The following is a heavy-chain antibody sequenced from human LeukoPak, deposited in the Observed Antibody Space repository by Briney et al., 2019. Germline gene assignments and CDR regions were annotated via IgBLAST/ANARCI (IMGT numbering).Heavy chain of an antibody. Sequence: ASVKVSCKVSGYTLTELSMHWVRQAPGKALEWMGGFDPEDGETIYAQKFEGRVTMTEDTSPDTAYMEQSSMRSEDTAVYYCATDYRYSNSFDYWGQGALVTVSS. CDR1: GYTLTELS. V-gene: IGHV1-24*01. CDR3: ATDYRYSNSFDY. J-gene: IGHJ4*02. D-gene: IGHD4-11*01. CDR2: FDPEDGET.